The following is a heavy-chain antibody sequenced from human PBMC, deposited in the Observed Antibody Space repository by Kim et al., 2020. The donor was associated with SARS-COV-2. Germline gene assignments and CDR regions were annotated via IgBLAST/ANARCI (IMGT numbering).Heavy chain of an antibody. D-gene: IGHD1-7*01. CDR2: ISGDGGST. V-gene: IGHV3-43*02. Sequence: GGSLRLSCAASGFTFDDYGMHWVRQAPGKGLQWVSFISGDGGSTYYGDSVKGRFTISRDNSKNSLYLQMNSLRTEDTAFYYCAKVIFPNWNYVSDWGQGTLVTVSS. CDR3: AKVIFPNWNYVSD. CDR1: GFTFDDYG. J-gene: IGHJ4*02.